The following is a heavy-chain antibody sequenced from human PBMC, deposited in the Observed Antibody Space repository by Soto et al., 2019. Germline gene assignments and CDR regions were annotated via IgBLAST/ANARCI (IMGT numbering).Heavy chain of an antibody. D-gene: IGHD2-2*01. V-gene: IGHV4-31*03. CDR2: LHYGGNK. J-gene: IGHJ5*02. Sequence: QVQLQQSGPGLVRPSQTLSLTCTVSGGSINNGGYYWGWIRQVPGGGLEWIGHLHYGGNKLYNPSPKRRLSISPDTSANHFFLNLSSVTAADTAVYYCVRVPSCTSTSCYDAATETLNSWFDPWGQGTLVIVSS. CDR3: VRVPSCTSTSCYDAATETLNSWFDP. CDR1: GGSINNGGYY.